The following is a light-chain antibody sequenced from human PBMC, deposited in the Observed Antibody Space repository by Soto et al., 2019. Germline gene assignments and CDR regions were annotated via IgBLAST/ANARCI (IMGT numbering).Light chain of an antibody. J-gene: IGKJ3*01. CDR3: QQFYSTPFT. CDR2: WAS. CDR1: QSVLYSSNNKNY. V-gene: IGKV4-1*01. Sequence: DIVMTQSPDSLAVSLGERATINCQSSQSVLYSSNNKNYLAWYQQKPGQPPKLLIYWASTRESGVPDRFSGSRSGTDFTLTISSLQAEDVAVYYCQQFYSTPFTFGPGTKVDI.